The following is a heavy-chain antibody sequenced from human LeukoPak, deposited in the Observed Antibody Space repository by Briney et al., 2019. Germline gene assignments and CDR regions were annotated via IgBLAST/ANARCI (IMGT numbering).Heavy chain of an antibody. CDR1: GGSISSSSYY. CDR3: ARRLKPGNWFDP. Sequence: PSETLSLTCTVSGGSISSSSYYWGWIRQPPGKGLEWIGSIYYSGSTYYNPSLKSRVTISVDTSKNQFSLKLSSVTAADTAVYYCARRLKPGNWFDPWGQGTLVTVSS. CDR2: IYYSGST. V-gene: IGHV4-39*01. J-gene: IGHJ5*02.